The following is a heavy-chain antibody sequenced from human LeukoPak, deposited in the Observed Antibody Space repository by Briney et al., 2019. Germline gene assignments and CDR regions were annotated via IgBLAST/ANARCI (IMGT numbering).Heavy chain of an antibody. CDR2: IYYSGST. CDR1: GGSISSFH. J-gene: IGHJ4*02. D-gene: IGHD3-9*01. V-gene: IGHV4-59*08. CDR3: ARQESGRAFDI. Sequence: SETLSLTCIVSGGSISSFHWSWIRQPPGKGLEWIGYIYYSGSTNYNPSLKSRVTISVDTSKNQFSLKLSSVTAADTAVYYCARQESGRAFDIWGRGTLVTVSS.